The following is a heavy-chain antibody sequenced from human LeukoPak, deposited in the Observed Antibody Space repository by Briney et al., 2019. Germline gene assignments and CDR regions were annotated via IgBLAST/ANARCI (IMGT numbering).Heavy chain of an antibody. CDR3: GRGIGWLQSQ. CDR1: AFTFSSSW. V-gene: IGHV3-7*01. CDR2: INQDGSET. D-gene: IGHD5-12*01. Sequence: PGGSLRLSCAASAFTFSSSWMSWICQAPGKGLEWVADINQDGSETNYVDSVKGRFFIARDNAHNSLYLQMHSLTVEDTAIYFCGRGIGWLQSQWGQGTLVTVSS. J-gene: IGHJ4*02.